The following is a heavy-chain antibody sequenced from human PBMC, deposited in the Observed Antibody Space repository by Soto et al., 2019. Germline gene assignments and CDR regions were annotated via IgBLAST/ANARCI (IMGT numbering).Heavy chain of an antibody. V-gene: IGHV4-31*03. Sequence: QVQLQESGPGLVKPSQTLSLTCTVSGGSISSGGYYWSWIRQHPGKGLEWIGYIYYSGSTYYNPSLKSRVTISVDTSKNQFSLKLSSVTAADTDVYYCARLESGAGGFAFDIWGQGTMVTVSS. CDR2: IYYSGST. CDR1: GGSISSGGYY. J-gene: IGHJ3*02. D-gene: IGHD3-10*01. CDR3: ARLESGAGGFAFDI.